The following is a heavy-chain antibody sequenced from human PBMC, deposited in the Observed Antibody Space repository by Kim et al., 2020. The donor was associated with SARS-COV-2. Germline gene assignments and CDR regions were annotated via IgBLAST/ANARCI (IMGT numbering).Heavy chain of an antibody. V-gene: IGHV3-30*01. CDR2: K. CDR3: ARDGGGGDFDY. Sequence: KYYADSVKGRFTISRDNSKNTLYLQMNSLRAEDTSVYYCARDGGGGDFDYWGQGTLVTVSS. D-gene: IGHD2-21*01. J-gene: IGHJ4*02.